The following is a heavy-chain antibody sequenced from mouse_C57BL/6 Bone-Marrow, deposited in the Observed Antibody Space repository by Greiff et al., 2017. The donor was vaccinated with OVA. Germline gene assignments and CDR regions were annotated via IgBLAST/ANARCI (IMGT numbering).Heavy chain of an antibody. Sequence: DVQLVESGGGLVQPGGSLKLSCAASGFTFSDYYMYWVRPTPEKRLEWVAYISNGGGSTYYPDTVKGRFTISRDNAKNTLYLQMSRLKSEDTAMYYCARHGTTVVADYGGQGTTLTVSS. D-gene: IGHD1-1*01. J-gene: IGHJ2*01. CDR2: ISNGGGST. V-gene: IGHV5-12*01. CDR3: ARHGTTVVADY. CDR1: GFTFSDYY.